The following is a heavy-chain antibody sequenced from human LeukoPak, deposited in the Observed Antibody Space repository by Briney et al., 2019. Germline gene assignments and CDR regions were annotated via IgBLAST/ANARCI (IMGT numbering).Heavy chain of an antibody. V-gene: IGHV3-7*05. J-gene: IGHJ4*02. CDR3: ARDNSGPYN. D-gene: IGHD1-26*01. CDR2: INQDESGK. CDR1: GFTFSNYW. Sequence: GGSLRLSCVVSGFTFSNYWMSWVRQAPGKGLEWVANINQDESGKYYVDSVKGRFAISRVNAKNSLFLQMNSLRVEDTAVYYCARDNSGPYNWGQGTLVTVSS.